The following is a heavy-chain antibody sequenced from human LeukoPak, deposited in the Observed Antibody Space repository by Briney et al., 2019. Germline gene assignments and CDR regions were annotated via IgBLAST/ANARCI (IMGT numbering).Heavy chain of an antibody. J-gene: IGHJ4*02. V-gene: IGHV4-59*08. CDR1: GGSISSYY. CDR3: ARSLHISAPFDV. D-gene: IGHD2-21*01. Sequence: SETLSLTCTVSGGSISSYYWSWIRQPPGKGLEWVGYIYYKGNTKYNASLKSRVTISVDTSKNQFSLRLNSLTAADTAVYYCARSLHISAPFDVWGQGTLVTVSS. CDR2: IYYKGNT.